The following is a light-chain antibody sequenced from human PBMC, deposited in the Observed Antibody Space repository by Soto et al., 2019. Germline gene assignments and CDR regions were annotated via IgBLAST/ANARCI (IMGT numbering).Light chain of an antibody. V-gene: IGKV3-20*01. Sequence: EIVLTQSPDTLSLSPGERATLTCRASQLINSNYLAWYQQKPGQAPRLLIYRASSRATGIPDRFSGSGSGTDFTLTISRLEPEDFAVYFCQVFVASVWTFGQGTKVGVK. CDR3: QVFVASVWT. CDR1: QLINSNY. CDR2: RAS. J-gene: IGKJ1*01.